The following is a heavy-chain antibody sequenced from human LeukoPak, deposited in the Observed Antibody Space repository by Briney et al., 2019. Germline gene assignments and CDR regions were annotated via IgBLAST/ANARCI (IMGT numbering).Heavy chain of an antibody. Sequence: VASVKVSCKASGGTFSSYAISCVRQAPGQGREWMGRIIPMLGIANYAQKFQGRVTITADKSTSTAYVELSSMRSEDTAVYYCASPSLKYSSGWPPPDYYYYGMDVWGQGTTVTVSS. CDR2: IIPMLGIA. V-gene: IGHV1-69*04. CDR1: GGTFSSYA. D-gene: IGHD6-19*01. J-gene: IGHJ6*02. CDR3: ASPSLKYSSGWPPPDYYYYGMDV.